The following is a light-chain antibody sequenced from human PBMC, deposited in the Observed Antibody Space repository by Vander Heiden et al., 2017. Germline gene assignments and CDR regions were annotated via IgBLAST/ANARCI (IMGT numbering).Light chain of an antibody. V-gene: IGLV3-21*02. CDR1: NIATKN. CDR3: QVWNTITDHV. CDR2: DDS. J-gene: IGLJ1*01. Sequence: SYELTQPPSVSVAPGQTAGITCGGNNIATKNAHWYQQKSGQSPVLLVYDDSNRPSGIPERFSGSTSGNTATLTISRVEAGDEADYYCQVWNTITDHVFGTGTKVTVL.